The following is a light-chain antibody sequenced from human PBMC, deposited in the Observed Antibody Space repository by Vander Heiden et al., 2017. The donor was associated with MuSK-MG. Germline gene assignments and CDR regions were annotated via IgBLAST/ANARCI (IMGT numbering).Light chain of an antibody. Sequence: QSVLTQPPSVSGAPGQRVTISCTGSSSNIGAGYDVHWYQQLPGTAPNLLLFGNSNRPSGVPDRFSGSKSGTSASLAITGLQAEDEADYYCQSYDSSLSGCVVFGGGTKLTVL. CDR1: SSNIGAGYD. J-gene: IGLJ2*01. CDR2: GNS. CDR3: QSYDSSLSGCVV. V-gene: IGLV1-40*01.